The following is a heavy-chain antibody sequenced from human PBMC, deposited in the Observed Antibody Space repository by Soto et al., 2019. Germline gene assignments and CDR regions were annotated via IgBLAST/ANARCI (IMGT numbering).Heavy chain of an antibody. J-gene: IGHJ4*02. V-gene: IGHV1-69*06. Sequence: QVQLVQSGTVVQRRGSSVKVSCQASGGTFSSHGMAWVRQAPGQGLEWMGGIIPTFGTPTYAPKFQGRVTITADKSTNTAYMELSSLRSEDTGLYYCASERSAQDFDFWGQGTLITVSS. D-gene: IGHD1-26*01. CDR1: GGTFSSHG. CDR3: ASERSAQDFDF. CDR2: IIPTFGTP.